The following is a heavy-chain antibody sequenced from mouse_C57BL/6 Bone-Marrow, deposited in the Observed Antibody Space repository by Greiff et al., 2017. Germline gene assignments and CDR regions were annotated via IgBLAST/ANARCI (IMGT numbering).Heavy chain of an antibody. CDR2: IDPSDSYT. CDR1: GYTFTSYW. V-gene: IGHV1-69*01. J-gene: IGHJ4*01. CDR3: ARCGDYAMDY. Sequence: QVQLKQSGAELVMPGASVKLSCKASGYTFTSYWMHWVKQRPGQGLEWIGEIDPSDSYTNYNQKFKGKSTLTVDKSSSTAYMQLSSLTSEDSAVYYCARCGDYAMDYWGQGTSVTVSA. D-gene: IGHD6-1*01.